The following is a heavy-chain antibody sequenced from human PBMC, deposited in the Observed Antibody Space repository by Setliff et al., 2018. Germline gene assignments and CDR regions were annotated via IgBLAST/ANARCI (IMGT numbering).Heavy chain of an antibody. Sequence: PSETLSLTCAVSDFSVGGVYYWGWIRQPPGRGLEWIANIYYSGTTHYSPSFQSRVTMSVDTSKNQFSLNLSSVTAADTALYYCARTSTGRYFDLWGRGTLVTVSS. CDR3: ARTSTGRYFDL. CDR1: DFSVGGVYY. D-gene: IGHD2-2*01. CDR2: IYYSGTT. V-gene: IGHV4-38-2*01. J-gene: IGHJ2*01.